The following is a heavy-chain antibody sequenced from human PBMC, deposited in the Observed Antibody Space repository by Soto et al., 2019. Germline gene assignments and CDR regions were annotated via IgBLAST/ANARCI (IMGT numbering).Heavy chain of an antibody. J-gene: IGHJ3*02. CDR2: ISGSGGST. Sequence: EVQLLESGGGLVQPGGSLSLSCAASGFTFSSYAMSWVRQAPGKGLEWVSAISGSGGSTYYADSVKGRFTISRDNSKNALYLQMNSRRAEDTAVYYCAKDVYSSGWYAPDAFDIWGQGTMVTVSS. CDR3: AKDVYSSGWYAPDAFDI. V-gene: IGHV3-23*01. D-gene: IGHD6-19*01. CDR1: GFTFSSYA.